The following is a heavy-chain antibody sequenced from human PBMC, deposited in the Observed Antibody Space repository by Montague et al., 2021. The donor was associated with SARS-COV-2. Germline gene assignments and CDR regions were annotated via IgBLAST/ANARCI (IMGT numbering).Heavy chain of an antibody. CDR1: GGSISSCSYY. Sequence: SETLSLTCTVSGGSISSCSYYWAWLRPPPGLELVGIVNLNYTASSNFNPSLKSRVFISVDTSKNQLSLTLTSVTAADTAVYYCATEEDPSGWIPGAVDFWGQGTLVSVSS. CDR2: LNYTASS. V-gene: IGHV4-39*02. CDR3: ATEEDPSGWIPGAVDF. J-gene: IGHJ4*02. D-gene: IGHD6-19*01.